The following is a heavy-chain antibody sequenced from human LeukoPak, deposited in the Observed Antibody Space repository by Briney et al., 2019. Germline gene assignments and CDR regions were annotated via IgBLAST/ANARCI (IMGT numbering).Heavy chain of an antibody. Sequence: SRTLSLTCAVSGGSITNTNYWTWVRQPPGKGLAWIGEVNLQGSTNYNPSLMGRVAIAVDTSENHISLQLTSVTAPDTAVYYCAREGGPYRPLNYSGQGNLVTVSS. V-gene: IGHV4-4*02. CDR3: AREGGPYRPLNY. CDR1: GGSITNTNY. CDR2: VNLQGST. J-gene: IGHJ4*02.